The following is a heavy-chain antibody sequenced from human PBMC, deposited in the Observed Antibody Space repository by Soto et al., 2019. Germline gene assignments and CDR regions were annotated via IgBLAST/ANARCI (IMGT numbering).Heavy chain of an antibody. CDR1: GFTFSSYG. J-gene: IGHJ6*02. Sequence: QVQLVESGGGVVQPGRSLRLSCAASGFTFSSYGMHWVRQAPGKGLEWVAVIWYDGSNKYYADSVKGRFTISRDNFKNTLYLQMNSLRAEDTAVYYCARGATANLIYYYYGMDVWGQGTTVTVSS. D-gene: IGHD2-21*02. CDR3: ARGATANLIYYYYGMDV. V-gene: IGHV3-33*01. CDR2: IWYDGSNK.